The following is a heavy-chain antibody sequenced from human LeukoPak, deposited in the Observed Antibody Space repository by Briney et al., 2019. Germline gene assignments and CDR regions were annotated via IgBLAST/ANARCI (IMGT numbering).Heavy chain of an antibody. CDR1: GGSISSGDYY. CDR3: ARDLGYGRGFDY. D-gene: IGHD5-18*01. Sequence: SETLSLTCTVSGGSISSGDYYWSWIRQPPGKGLEWIGYIYYSGSTYYNPSLKSRVTISVDTSKTQFSLKLSSVTAADTAVYYCARDLGYGRGFDYWGQGSLVTVSS. V-gene: IGHV4-30-4*01. J-gene: IGHJ4*02. CDR2: IYYSGST.